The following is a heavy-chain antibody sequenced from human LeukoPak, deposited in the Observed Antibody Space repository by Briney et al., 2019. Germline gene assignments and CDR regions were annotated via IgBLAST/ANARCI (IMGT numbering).Heavy chain of an antibody. CDR1: GFTFDDYA. J-gene: IGHJ4*02. D-gene: IGHD1-26*01. Sequence: ALRLSCAASGFTFDDYAMHWVRQAPGKGLEWVSGISWNSGSVGYVDSVKGRFTISRDNAKNSLYLQMNSLRAEDTAVYYCATVGGSYSPADYWGQGTLVTVS. CDR2: ISWNSGSV. CDR3: ATVGGSYSPADY. V-gene: IGHV3-9*01.